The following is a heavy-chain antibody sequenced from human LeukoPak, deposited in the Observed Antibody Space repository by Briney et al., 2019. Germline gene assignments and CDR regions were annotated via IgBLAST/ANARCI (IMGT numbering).Heavy chain of an antibody. J-gene: IGHJ6*02. CDR3: ARGIAVAGPPLYYYYGMDV. V-gene: IGHV1-2*02. D-gene: IGHD6-19*01. CDR2: INPNSGGT. Sequence: ASVKVSCKASGYTFTGYYMHWVRQAPGQGLEWMGWINPNSGGTNYAQKFQGRVTMTRDTSISTAYMELSRLGSDDTAVYYCARGIAVAGPPLYYYYGMDVWGQGTTVTVSS. CDR1: GYTFTGYY.